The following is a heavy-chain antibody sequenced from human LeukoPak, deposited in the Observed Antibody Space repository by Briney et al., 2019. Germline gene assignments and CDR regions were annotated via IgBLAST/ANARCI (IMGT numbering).Heavy chain of an antibody. V-gene: IGHV3-23*01. CDR2: ISGSGGST. CDR1: GFTFSSYA. CDR3: APGSYFDY. Sequence: GGSLRLSCAASGFTFSSYAMSWVRQAPEKGLEWVSAISGSGGSTYYTDSVKGRFTISRDNSKSTLYLQMNSLRAEDTAVYYCAPGSYFDYWGQGTLVTVSS. J-gene: IGHJ4*02. D-gene: IGHD2-15*01.